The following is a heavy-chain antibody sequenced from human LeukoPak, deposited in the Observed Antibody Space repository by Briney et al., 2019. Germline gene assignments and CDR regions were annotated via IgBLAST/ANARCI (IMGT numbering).Heavy chain of an antibody. J-gene: IGHJ4*02. Sequence: GGSLRLSCAASGFIFNNYRMNWVRQAPGKGLEWVSSISGSGGNTFYADSVKGRFTISRDNSKNTLYLQMNSLRAEDTAAYHCAKGRNEDGDAALNYWGQGTLVTVSS. CDR1: GFIFNNYR. D-gene: IGHD4-17*01. CDR3: AKGRNEDGDAALNY. CDR2: ISGSGGNT. V-gene: IGHV3-23*01.